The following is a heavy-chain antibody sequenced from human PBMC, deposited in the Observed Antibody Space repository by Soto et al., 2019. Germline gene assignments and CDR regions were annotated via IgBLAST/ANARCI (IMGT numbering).Heavy chain of an antibody. CDR3: ARLLGGGDAYNFLDY. CDR1: GVSVRNNY. CDR2: ILHDGTT. V-gene: IGHV4-59*02. Sequence: LSLTCSISGVSVRNNYWNWLRQPPGKGLEWIGYILHDGTTKYNPSLRTRVTMSVDMPENQFSLKLTSVTPADTAVYYCARLLGGGDAYNFLDYWGQGTLVTVS. D-gene: IGHD3-16*01. J-gene: IGHJ4*02.